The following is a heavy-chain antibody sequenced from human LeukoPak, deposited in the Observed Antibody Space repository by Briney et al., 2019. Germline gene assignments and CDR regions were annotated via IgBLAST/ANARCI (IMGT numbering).Heavy chain of an antibody. J-gene: IGHJ4*02. D-gene: IGHD6-13*01. CDR3: VKDVSSTYYYFDY. CDR1: GFTFSRYA. CDR2: ISTNGGAT. Sequence: GGSLRLSCSASGFTFSRYAMHWVRQAPGKGLEYVSAISTNGGATYYADSVKGRFTISRDNSKNTLYLEMSSVRVEDTAVYYCVKDVSSTYYYFDYWGQGTLVTVSS. V-gene: IGHV3-64D*09.